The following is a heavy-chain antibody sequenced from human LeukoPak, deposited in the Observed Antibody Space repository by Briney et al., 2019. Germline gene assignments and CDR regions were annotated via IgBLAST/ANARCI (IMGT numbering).Heavy chain of an antibody. Sequence: SETLSLTCTVSGGSMSNYYWSWIRQPPGKGLEWIGYVYYSGSTNYNPSLKSRVTISVDTSKNQYSLKLSSVTAADTAVYYCARDPRSHSSSWYWYFDLWGRGTLVTVSS. CDR3: ARDPRSHSSSWYWYFDL. J-gene: IGHJ2*01. D-gene: IGHD6-13*01. CDR2: VYYSGST. CDR1: GGSMSNYY. V-gene: IGHV4-59*01.